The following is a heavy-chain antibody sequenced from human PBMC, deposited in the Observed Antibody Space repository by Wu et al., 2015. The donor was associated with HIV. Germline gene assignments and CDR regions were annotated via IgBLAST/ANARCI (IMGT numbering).Heavy chain of an antibody. D-gene: IGHD3-16*01. CDR1: GYTFTSYD. CDR3: VRGRGFGEYWFDP. V-gene: IGHV1-8*01. J-gene: IGHJ5*02. Sequence: QVQLVQSGAEAKKPGASVKVSCKASGYTFTSYDINWVRQAPGQGLEWVGWVNPNSGNTGYAQKFQGRVSMTRNTSINTAYMDLSSLKSEDTAAYYCVRGRGFGEYWFDPWGQGTLVIVSS. CDR2: VNPNSGNT.